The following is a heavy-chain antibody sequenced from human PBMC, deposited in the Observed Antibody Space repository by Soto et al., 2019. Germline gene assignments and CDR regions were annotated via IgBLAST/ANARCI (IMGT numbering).Heavy chain of an antibody. CDR2: IYYSGST. Sequence: SETLSPTCTVSGGSISSSSYYWGWIRQPPGKGLEWIGSIYYSGSTYYNPSLKSRVTISVDTSKNQFSLKLSSVTAADTAVYYCARRIYYYDSSGPFDYWGQGTLVTVSS. CDR1: GGSISSSSYY. D-gene: IGHD3-22*01. J-gene: IGHJ4*02. V-gene: IGHV4-39*01. CDR3: ARRIYYYDSSGPFDY.